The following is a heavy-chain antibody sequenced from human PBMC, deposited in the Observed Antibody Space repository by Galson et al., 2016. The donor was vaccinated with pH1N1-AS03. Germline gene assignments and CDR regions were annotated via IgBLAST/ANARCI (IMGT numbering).Heavy chain of an antibody. CDR3: TKEGYGDYFDY. CDR2: IKSKTDGGTT. V-gene: IGHV3-15*01. J-gene: IGHJ4*02. D-gene: IGHD4-17*01. Sequence: SLRLSCAASGFTFRYAWMSWVRQAPGKGLEWVGRIKSKTDGGTTDFAAPVEGRFTISRDDSKNMLYLQMNSLKTEDSAMYYCTKEGYGDYFDYWGLGTLVTVSS. CDR1: GFTFRYAW.